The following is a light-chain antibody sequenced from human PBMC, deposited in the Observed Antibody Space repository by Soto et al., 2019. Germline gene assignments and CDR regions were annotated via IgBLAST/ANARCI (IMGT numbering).Light chain of an antibody. CDR3: LYYAGSYTFGA. J-gene: IGLJ2*01. Sequence: QSVLTQPRSVSGSPGQSVTISCTGTSSDVGGYNYVSWYQQHPGKAPKLMIYDVSTRPSGVPDRFSGSKSGNTASLTISGLQADDEADYYCLYYAGSYTFGAFGGGTQLTVL. CDR1: SSDVGGYNY. V-gene: IGLV2-11*01. CDR2: DVS.